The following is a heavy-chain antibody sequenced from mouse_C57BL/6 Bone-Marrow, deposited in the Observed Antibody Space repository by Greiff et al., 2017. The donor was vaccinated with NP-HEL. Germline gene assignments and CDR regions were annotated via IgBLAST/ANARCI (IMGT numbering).Heavy chain of an antibody. CDR3: VREGTAQTPYAMDY. J-gene: IGHJ4*01. CDR2: IRSKSSNYAT. D-gene: IGHD3-2*02. V-gene: IGHV10-3*01. CDR1: GFTFNTYA. Sequence: EVQGVESGGGLVQPKGSLKLSCAASGFTFNTYAMHWVRQAPGTGLEWVARIRSKSSNYATYYADSVKDRFTISRDDSQSRLYLQMNNLKTEDTAMYYCVREGTAQTPYAMDYWGQGTSVTVSS.